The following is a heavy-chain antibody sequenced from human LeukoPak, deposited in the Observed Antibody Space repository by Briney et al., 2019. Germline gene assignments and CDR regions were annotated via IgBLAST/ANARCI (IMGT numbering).Heavy chain of an antibody. J-gene: IGHJ4*02. V-gene: IGHV3-30*02. Sequence: GGSLRLSCAASGFTFSSYGMHWVRQAPGKGLEWVAFIRYDGSNKYYADSVKGRFTISRDNSKDTLYLQMNSLRAEDTAVYYCAKELRGYSYGYSVPLGYWGQGTLVTVSS. CDR2: IRYDGSNK. D-gene: IGHD5-18*01. CDR1: GFTFSSYG. CDR3: AKELRGYSYGYSVPLGY.